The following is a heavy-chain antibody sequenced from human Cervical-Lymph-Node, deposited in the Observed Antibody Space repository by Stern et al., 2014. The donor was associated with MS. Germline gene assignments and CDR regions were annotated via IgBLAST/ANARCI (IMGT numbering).Heavy chain of an antibody. CDR2: ISYDGSNK. J-gene: IGHJ4*02. V-gene: IGHV3-30*18. CDR3: AKDQTGTPWY. CDR1: GFTFSSYG. D-gene: IGHD1-1*01. Sequence: MQLVESGGGVVQPGRSLRLSCAASGFTFSSYGMHWVRQAPGKGLEWVAVISYDGSNKYYEDSVKGRFTISRENSKNTLYLQMNSLRAEDTAVYYCAKDQTGTPWYWGQGTLVTVSS.